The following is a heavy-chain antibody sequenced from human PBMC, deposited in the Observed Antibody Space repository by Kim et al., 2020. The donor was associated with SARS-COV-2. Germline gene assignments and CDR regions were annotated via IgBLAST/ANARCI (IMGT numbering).Heavy chain of an antibody. CDR3: ARGGGSLTSVAIPQPCVAFDI. CDR1: GYTFTDCA. CDR2: IYADTGNT. Sequence: ASVKVSCKSSGYTFTDCAVHWVRQAPGQRLEWMGWIYADTGNTKYSQKFQGSVTFTRDTSANTAYLELSSLTSEDTALYYCARGGGSLTSVAIPQPCVAFDIWGQGTMVTVSS. V-gene: IGHV1-3*01. D-gene: IGHD2-21*01. J-gene: IGHJ3*02.